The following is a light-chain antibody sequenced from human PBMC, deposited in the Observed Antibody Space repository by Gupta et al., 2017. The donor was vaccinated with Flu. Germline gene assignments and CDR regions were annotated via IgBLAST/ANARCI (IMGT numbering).Light chain of an antibody. CDR1: QSVSSSY. CDR2: GTS. V-gene: IGKV3-20*01. Sequence: IVLTQSPGTLSLSPGERATLSCRASQSVSSSYLAWYQQKPGQAPRLIIYGTSNRATGIPDRFSGGGYAKDFTLTSSRREDEDFAVYYGHQDSRWVTFGQGTPLDIK. J-gene: IGKJ5*01. CDR3: HQDSRWVT.